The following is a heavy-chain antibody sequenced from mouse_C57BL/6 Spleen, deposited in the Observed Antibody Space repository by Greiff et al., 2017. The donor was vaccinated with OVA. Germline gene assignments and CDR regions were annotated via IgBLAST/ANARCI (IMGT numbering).Heavy chain of an antibody. D-gene: IGHD4-1*01. CDR1: GYTFTDYN. J-gene: IGHJ4*01. CDR3: ASFKELTGYYYAMDY. Sequence: EVQLQQSGPELVKPGASVKMSCKASGYTFTDYNMHWVKQSHGKSLEWIGYINPNNGGTSYNQKVKGKDTLTVTKSSSTAYMELRSLTSEDSAVYYCASFKELTGYYYAMDYWGQGTSVTVSS. CDR2: INPNNGGT. V-gene: IGHV1-22*01.